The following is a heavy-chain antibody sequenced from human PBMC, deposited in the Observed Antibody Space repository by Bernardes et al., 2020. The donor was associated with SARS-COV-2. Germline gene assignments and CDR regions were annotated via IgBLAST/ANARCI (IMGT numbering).Heavy chain of an antibody. CDR1: GFTPSASS. J-gene: IGHJ6*02. CDR2: LSGRGGLT. Sequence: GVSRSLPSTASGFTPSASSISWVLPSPGRGLEWLSPLSGRGGLTYSADSVKGRFTFSRDNSKNTVYLQMNSLRADDTAFYYWAKGCVVVTAELGHYYYAKDVWGHGTTVTVS. CDR3: AKGCVVVTAELGHYYYAKDV. D-gene: IGHD2-2*01. V-gene: IGHV3-23*01.